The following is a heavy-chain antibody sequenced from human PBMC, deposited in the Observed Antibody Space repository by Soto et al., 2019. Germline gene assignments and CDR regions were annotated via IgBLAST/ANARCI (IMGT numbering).Heavy chain of an antibody. CDR1: GFIFDDFA. Sequence: EVQLVESGGGLVQPGRSLRLSCAASGFIFDDFAMHWVRQAPGQGLEWVSGISWNRGGIGYADSVGGRFTISRDNANNSLYLEMKSLGTEGTAVYYCAKDAGGGGNILPGYNVDEAVWFHPWGQGTLVTVSS. V-gene: IGHV3-9*01. J-gene: IGHJ5*02. CDR3: AKDAGGGGNILPGYNVDEAVWFHP. D-gene: IGHD3-9*01. CDR2: ISWNRGGI.